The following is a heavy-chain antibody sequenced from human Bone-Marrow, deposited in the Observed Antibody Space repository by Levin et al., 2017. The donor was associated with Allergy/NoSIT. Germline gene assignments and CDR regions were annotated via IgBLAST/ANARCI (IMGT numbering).Heavy chain of an antibody. CDR1: GGSIRTFY. J-gene: IGHJ5*02. D-gene: IGHD2-15*01. V-gene: IGHV4-59*01. CDR2: IHYSGST. Sequence: SETLSLTCTVSGGSIRTFYWSWVRQPPGEGMEWIGYIHYSGSTNSNPSLKSRVTLSIDTSKNQFSLQLSSVTAAAPAVYYCAKSGYCTTGSCYPFGLFDPWGQGTLVTVSS. CDR3: AKSGYCTTGSCYPFGLFDP.